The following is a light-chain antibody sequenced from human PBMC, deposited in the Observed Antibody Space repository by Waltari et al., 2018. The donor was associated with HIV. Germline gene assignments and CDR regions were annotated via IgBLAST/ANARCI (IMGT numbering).Light chain of an antibody. V-gene: IGKV3-20*01. Sequence: ENVLTQSPGALSLSPGERATLSCRASQSVSSTYMAWYQQRPGQAPRLRIYGASSRATGIPDRFLGSGSGTDFTLTINRLEPEDFAVYYCQQYSTSPFTLGQGTRLEIK. CDR3: QQYSTSPFT. CDR2: GAS. CDR1: QSVSSTY. J-gene: IGKJ5*01.